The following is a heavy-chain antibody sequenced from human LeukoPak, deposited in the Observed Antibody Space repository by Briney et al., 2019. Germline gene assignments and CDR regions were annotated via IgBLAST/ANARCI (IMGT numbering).Heavy chain of an antibody. Sequence: PGGSLRLSCAASGFTFSSYAMSWVRQAPGKGLEWVSVIYSGGSTYYADSVKGRFTISRHNSKNTLYLQMNSLRAEDTAVYYCARVAAGIYDSSGYYLRDFDYWGQGTLVTVSS. D-gene: IGHD3-22*01. J-gene: IGHJ4*02. CDR1: GFTFSSYA. V-gene: IGHV3-53*04. CDR2: IYSGGST. CDR3: ARVAAGIYDSSGYYLRDFDY.